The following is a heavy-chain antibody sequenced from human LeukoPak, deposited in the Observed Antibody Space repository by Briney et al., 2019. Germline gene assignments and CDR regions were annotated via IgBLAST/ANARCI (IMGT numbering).Heavy chain of an antibody. D-gene: IGHD2-15*01. Sequence: ASVKVSCKASGYTFTGYYMHWVRQAPGQGLEWMGWINPNSGDTKFAQKFQGRVTMTRDTSITTAYMELSSLRSDDTAVFYCARDERDCSGGSCYADDAFDIWGQGTMVTVSS. CDR3: ARDERDCSGGSCYADDAFDI. CDR2: INPNSGDT. CDR1: GYTFTGYY. V-gene: IGHV1-2*02. J-gene: IGHJ3*02.